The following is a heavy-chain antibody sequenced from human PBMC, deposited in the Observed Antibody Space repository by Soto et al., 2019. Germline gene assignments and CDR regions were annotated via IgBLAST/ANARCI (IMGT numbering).Heavy chain of an antibody. Sequence: ASVKVSCKASGVTFSSYAISWVRQAPVQGLEWMGGISAYNGSTNYAQKLQGRVTMTTDTSTSTAYMELRSLRSDDTAVYYCAREPGDIVVVPAAAKGGYYYYGMDVWGQGTTVTVSS. D-gene: IGHD2-2*01. V-gene: IGHV1-18*01. CDR1: GVTFSSYA. CDR3: AREPGDIVVVPAAAKGGYYYYGMDV. CDR2: ISAYNGST. J-gene: IGHJ6*02.